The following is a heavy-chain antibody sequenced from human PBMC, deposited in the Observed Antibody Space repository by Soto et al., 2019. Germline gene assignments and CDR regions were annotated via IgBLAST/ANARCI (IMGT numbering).Heavy chain of an antibody. CDR1: GYTFTGYY. CDR2: INPNSGGT. D-gene: IGHD5-18*01. J-gene: IGHJ4*02. Sequence: ASVKVSCKASGYTFTGYYMHWVRQAPGQGLEWMGWINPNSGGTNYAQKFQGWVTMTRDTSISTAYMELSRLRSDDTAVYYCARVSEAADTAMVTGYYFAYWGQGTLVTVSS. CDR3: ARVSEAADTAMVTGYYFAY. V-gene: IGHV1-2*04.